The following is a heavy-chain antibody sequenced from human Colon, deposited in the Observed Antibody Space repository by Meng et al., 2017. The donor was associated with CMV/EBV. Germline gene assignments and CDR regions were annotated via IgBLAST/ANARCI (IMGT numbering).Heavy chain of an antibody. V-gene: IGHV4-39*07. CDR2: IYYNGRT. D-gene: IGHD1-14*01. CDR1: SDSVRTSTYY. Sequence: GSLRLSCSVSSDSVRTSTYYWAWIRQAPGKRLEWIGNIYYNGRTNYNPSLKSRVTISMDTSKNHFSLRLSSVTAADTAIYYCAREGAGTYNHYYFGMDVWGQGTTVTVSS. CDR3: AREGAGTYNHYYFGMDV. J-gene: IGHJ6*02.